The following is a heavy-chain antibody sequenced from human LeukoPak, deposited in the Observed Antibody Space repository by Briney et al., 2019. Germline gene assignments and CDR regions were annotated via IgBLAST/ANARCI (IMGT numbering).Heavy chain of an antibody. CDR3: AVAQVTNDPLDY. J-gene: IGHJ4*02. CDR2: IISSGSTI. Sequence: GGSLRLSCAASGFTFSSYEMNWVRQAPGKGLEWVSYIISSGSTIYYADSVKGRFTVSRDNAKNSLYLQMNSLRAEDTAVYYCAVAQVTNDPLDYWGQGTLVTVSS. V-gene: IGHV3-48*03. CDR1: GFTFSSYE. D-gene: IGHD3-16*01.